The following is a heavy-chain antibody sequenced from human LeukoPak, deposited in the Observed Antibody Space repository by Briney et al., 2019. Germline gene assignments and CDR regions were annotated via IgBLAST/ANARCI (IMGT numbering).Heavy chain of an antibody. Sequence: SQTLSLTCSVSGGSISSGGYYWSWIRQPPGKGLEWIGYIYYSGSTYYNPSLKSRVTISVDTSKNQFSLKLSSVTAADTAVYYCAREGGRGIYYDSSGSSLTYNWFDPWGQGTLVTVSS. V-gene: IGHV4-30-4*08. CDR2: IYYSGST. CDR1: GGSISSGGYY. D-gene: IGHD3-22*01. CDR3: AREGGRGIYYDSSGSSLTYNWFDP. J-gene: IGHJ5*02.